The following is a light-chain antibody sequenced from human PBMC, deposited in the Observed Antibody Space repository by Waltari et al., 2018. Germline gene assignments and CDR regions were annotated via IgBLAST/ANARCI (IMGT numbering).Light chain of an antibody. CDR3: AAWDDSLKTVI. Sequence: QSVLTQPPSASGTPGQRVTISCSGSSSNIGSNTVNWYQQLPGTAPKLLLHSNNQRPPGGPCRFSGCKSGTSASLAISGLQSEDEADYYCAAWDDSLKTVIFGGGTKLTVL. J-gene: IGLJ2*01. CDR2: SNN. V-gene: IGLV1-44*01. CDR1: SSNIGSNT.